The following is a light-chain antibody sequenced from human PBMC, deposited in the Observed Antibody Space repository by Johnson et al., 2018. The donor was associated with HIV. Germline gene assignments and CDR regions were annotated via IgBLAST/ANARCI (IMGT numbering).Light chain of an antibody. J-gene: IGLJ1*01. Sequence: QSVLTQSPSVSAAPGQKVTISCSGSSSNIGNNYVSWYQQLPGTAPKLLIYENNKRPSGIPDRFSGSKSGTSATLGITGLQTGDEADYYCGTWDSSLSAWVFGTGTQVPVL. CDR2: ENN. V-gene: IGLV1-51*02. CDR3: GTWDSSLSAWV. CDR1: SSNIGNNY.